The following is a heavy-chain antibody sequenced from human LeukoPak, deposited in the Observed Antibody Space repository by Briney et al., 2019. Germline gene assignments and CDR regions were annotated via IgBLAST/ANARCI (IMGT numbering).Heavy chain of an antibody. D-gene: IGHD3-3*01. V-gene: IGHV4-4*07. CDR1: GGSISSYY. Sequence: SETLSLTCTVSGGSISSYYWSWIRQPAGKGLEWLGRIYTRGSTNYNPSLKSRVTMSVDTSKNQFSLKLSSVTAADTAVYYCARDNTRPVQYYDFWSGYPLRDYYYMDVWGKGTTVTVSS. CDR2: IYTRGST. J-gene: IGHJ6*03. CDR3: ARDNTRPVQYYDFWSGYPLRDYYYMDV.